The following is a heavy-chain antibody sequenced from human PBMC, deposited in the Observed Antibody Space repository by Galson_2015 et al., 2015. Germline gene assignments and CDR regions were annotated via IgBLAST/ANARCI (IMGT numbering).Heavy chain of an antibody. CDR1: GGSISSGGYS. D-gene: IGHD6-19*01. CDR3: ARVVAGDDSFDI. V-gene: IGHV4-31*01. CDR2: IFYSGIT. Sequence: SLSLTCPVSGGSISSGGYSWSWLRQHPGKGLEWIGSIFYSGITYYNPSLECLITISVDTAKNQFSLKLRAVTTADTAVYYCARVVAGDDSFDIWGQGTMVTVSS. J-gene: IGHJ3*02.